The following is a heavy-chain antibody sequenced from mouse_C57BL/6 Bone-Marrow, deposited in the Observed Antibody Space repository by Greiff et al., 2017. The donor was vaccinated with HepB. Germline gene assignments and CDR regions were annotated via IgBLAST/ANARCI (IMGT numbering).Heavy chain of an antibody. D-gene: IGHD1-1*01. CDR1: GYTFTSYW. V-gene: IGHV1-50*01. J-gene: IGHJ1*03. CDR3: ATYYGSPWYFDV. CDR2: IDPSDSYT. Sequence: VKLKQPGAELVKPGASVKLSCKASGYTFTSYWMQWVKQRPGQGLEWIGEIDPSDSYTNYNQKFKGKATLTVDTSSSTAYMQLSSLTSEDSAVYYCATYYGSPWYFDVWGTGTTVTVSS.